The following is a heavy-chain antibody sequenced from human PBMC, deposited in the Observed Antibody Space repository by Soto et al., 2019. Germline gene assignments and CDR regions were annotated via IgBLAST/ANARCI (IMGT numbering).Heavy chain of an antibody. CDR1: GFTFSSYA. Sequence: LRLSCSGSGFTFSSYAIHWVRPNPVKVLDWVAVISYDGSNKYYADSVKGRFTISRDNSKNTLYLQMNSLRAEDTAVYYCARDLRYNWNYYYYYGMEVWGQGTTVTVSS. V-gene: IGHV3-30-3*01. CDR3: ARDLRYNWNYYYYYGMEV. J-gene: IGHJ6*02. D-gene: IGHD1-20*01. CDR2: ISYDGSNK.